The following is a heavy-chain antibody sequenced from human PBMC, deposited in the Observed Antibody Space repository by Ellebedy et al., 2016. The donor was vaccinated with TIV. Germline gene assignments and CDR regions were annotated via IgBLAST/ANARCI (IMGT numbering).Heavy chain of an antibody. CDR3: ARDRGIAAAGTGLYYYGMDV. Sequence: GSLRLSXTVSGGSISSSSYYWGWIRQPPGKGLEWIGSIYYSGSTYYNPSLKSRVTISVDTSKNQFSLKLSSVTAADTAVYYCARDRGIAAAGTGLYYYGMDVWGQGTTVTVSS. J-gene: IGHJ6*02. V-gene: IGHV4-39*07. D-gene: IGHD6-13*01. CDR2: IYYSGST. CDR1: GGSISSSSYY.